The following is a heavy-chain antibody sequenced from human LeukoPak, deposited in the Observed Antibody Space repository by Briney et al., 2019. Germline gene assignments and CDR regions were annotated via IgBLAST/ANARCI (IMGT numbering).Heavy chain of an antibody. Sequence: GGSLRLSCAASGFTFDDYGMSWVRQAPGKGLEWVSGINWNGGSTGYADSVKGRFTISRDNAKNSLFLQMNSLRAEDTALYYCAKDRGRWLQISPFDYWGQGTLVTVSS. CDR1: GFTFDDYG. CDR3: AKDRGRWLQISPFDY. J-gene: IGHJ4*02. D-gene: IGHD5-24*01. CDR2: INWNGGST. V-gene: IGHV3-20*04.